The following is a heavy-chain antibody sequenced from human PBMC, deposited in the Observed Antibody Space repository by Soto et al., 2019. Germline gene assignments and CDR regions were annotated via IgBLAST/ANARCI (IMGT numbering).Heavy chain of an antibody. CDR2: IYPRDSDT. J-gene: IGHJ4*02. CDR3: ARGGVSTRTFDY. Sequence: VESVTIWCKVSGYNFAGYWIAWVRQMPGKGLELMGIIYPRDSDTRYRPSFQGQVTISADKSISSAYLQWSSLRASDTAMYYCARGGVSTRTFDYWGQGTTVTVSS. CDR1: GYNFAGYW. D-gene: IGHD3-3*01. V-gene: IGHV5-51*01.